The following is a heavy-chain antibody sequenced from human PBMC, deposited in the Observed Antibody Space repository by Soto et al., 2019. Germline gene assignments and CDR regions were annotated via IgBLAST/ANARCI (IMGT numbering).Heavy chain of an antibody. CDR1: GVSISSSHW. Sequence: QVLLQESGPGLVKPSGTLSLTCTVSGVSISSSHWWSWVRQPPGKGLDWIGEIHHSGSTNFNPSLKSRVTISVDESKNQFSLKLSSMTAADTAVYYCARDVGYYFDNSPAGHFDFWGQGTLVTVSS. J-gene: IGHJ4*02. CDR2: IHHSGST. V-gene: IGHV4-4*02. D-gene: IGHD3-22*01. CDR3: ARDVGYYFDNSPAGHFDF.